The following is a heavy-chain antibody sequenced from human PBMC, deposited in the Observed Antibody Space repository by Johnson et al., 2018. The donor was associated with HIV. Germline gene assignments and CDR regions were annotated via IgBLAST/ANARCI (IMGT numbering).Heavy chain of an antibody. CDR3: AKGSVGPLSYPLWFGTHDAFDI. CDR1: GFTFSSYG. V-gene: IGHV3-30*02. J-gene: IGHJ3*02. Sequence: QVQLVESGGGVVQPGGSLRLSCAASGFTFSSYGMHWVRQAPGKGLEWVAFIRYDGSNKYYADSVKGRFTISRDNSKNTLYLQMNSLRAEDTAVYYCAKGSVGPLSYPLWFGTHDAFDIWGQGTMVTVSS. CDR2: IRYDGSNK. D-gene: IGHD3-10*01.